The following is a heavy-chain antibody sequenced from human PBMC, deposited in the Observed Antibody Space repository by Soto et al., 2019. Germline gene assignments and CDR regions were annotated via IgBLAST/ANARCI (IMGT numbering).Heavy chain of an antibody. D-gene: IGHD3-3*01. CDR1: GFPFSSRA. V-gene: IGHV3-23*01. CDR3: AEWARSWSGADCRA. Sequence: EVQLLESGGGLVQPGGSLRLSCAASGFPFSSRAMSWVRQAPGKGLEWVSAISGSGTITYYADSVKGRFTISRDTSKNTLYLQMNSLRADDTAVYYCAEWARSWSGADCRAWGQGTLVTVSS. J-gene: IGHJ5*02. CDR2: ISGSGTIT.